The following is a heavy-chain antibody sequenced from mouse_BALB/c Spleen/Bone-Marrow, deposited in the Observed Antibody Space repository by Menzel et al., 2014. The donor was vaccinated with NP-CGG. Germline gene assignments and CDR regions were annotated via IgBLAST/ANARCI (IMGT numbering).Heavy chain of an antibody. CDR3: SRGDGYYDYAMDY. Sequence: VQLQESGAELVKPGASVKLSCKASGYTFTSYYIYWVKQRPGQGLEWIGGINPSNGGTNFNEKFKSKATLTVDKSSSTAYMQLSSLTSEDSAVYYCSRGDGYYDYAMDYWGQGTSVTVSS. D-gene: IGHD2-3*01. J-gene: IGHJ4*01. V-gene: IGHV1S81*02. CDR2: INPSNGGT. CDR1: GYTFTSYY.